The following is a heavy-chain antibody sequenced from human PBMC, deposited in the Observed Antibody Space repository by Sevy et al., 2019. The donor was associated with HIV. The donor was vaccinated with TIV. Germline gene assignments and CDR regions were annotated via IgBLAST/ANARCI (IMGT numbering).Heavy chain of an antibody. V-gene: IGHV3-23*01. CDR1: GFTFSSYA. CDR3: AKDRITVIGDAFDL. Sequence: GGSLRLSCAASGFTFSSYAMHWVRQAPGKGLEWVSAISNSGSDTKYAGSVKGRFTISRDNSKNTLYVQMNSLSAGDTAVYYCAKDRITVIGDAFDLWGQGTMVTVSS. J-gene: IGHJ3*01. CDR2: ISNSGSDT. D-gene: IGHD4-17*01.